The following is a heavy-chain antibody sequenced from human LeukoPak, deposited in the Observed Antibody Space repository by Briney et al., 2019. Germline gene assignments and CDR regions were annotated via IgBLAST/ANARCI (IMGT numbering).Heavy chain of an antibody. CDR2: ISSSSSTI. V-gene: IGHV3-48*01. Sequence: GGSLRLSCAASGFTFSSYSMNWVRQAPGKGREWVSYISSSSSTIYYADSVKGRFTICRDNAKNSLYLQMNSLRAEDAAVYYCARDYYDDFDYWGQGTLVTVSS. CDR3: ARDYYDDFDY. J-gene: IGHJ4*02. CDR1: GFTFSSYS. D-gene: IGHD3-22*01.